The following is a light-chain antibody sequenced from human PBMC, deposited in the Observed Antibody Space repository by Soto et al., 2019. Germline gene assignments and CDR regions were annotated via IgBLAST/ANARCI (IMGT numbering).Light chain of an antibody. J-gene: IGLJ1*01. CDR2: NNN. V-gene: IGLV1-44*01. CDR1: SSNIGTNA. CDR3: AAWDDSLNGYV. Sequence: QSVLTQPPSASGTPGQRGTISFSGGSSNIGTNAVNWYQQLPGTPPKLLIYNNNQRPSGVPDRFSGSKSGTSASLAISGLQSEDEDDYYCAAWDDSLNGYVFGTGTKVTVL.